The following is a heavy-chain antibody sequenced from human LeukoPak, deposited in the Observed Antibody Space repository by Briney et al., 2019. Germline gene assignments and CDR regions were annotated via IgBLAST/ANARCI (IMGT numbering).Heavy chain of an antibody. CDR3: ARVGYSSSIDY. J-gene: IGHJ4*02. D-gene: IGHD6-6*01. CDR1: GFTFSSYS. CDR2: IYYSGST. V-gene: IGHV4-59*12. Sequence: PGGSLRLSCAASGFTFSSYSMNWIRQPPGKGLEWIGYIYYSGSTNYNPSLKSRVTISVDTSKNQFSLKLSSVTAADTAVYYCARVGYSSSIDYWGQGTLVTVSS.